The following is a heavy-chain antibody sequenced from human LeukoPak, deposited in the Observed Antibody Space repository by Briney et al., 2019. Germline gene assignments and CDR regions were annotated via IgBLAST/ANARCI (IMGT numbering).Heavy chain of an antibody. Sequence: SETLSLTCTVSGGSISTYDWTWIRQPAGKGLERIGRIYSSGSTNSNPSLKSRVTMSVDTSKNQFSLKLTSVTAADTAVYYCARLRLYSSSTFEYWGQGAQVTASS. J-gene: IGHJ4*02. CDR2: IYSSGST. CDR1: GGSISTYD. V-gene: IGHV4-4*07. D-gene: IGHD3-16*01. CDR3: ARLRLYSSSTFEY.